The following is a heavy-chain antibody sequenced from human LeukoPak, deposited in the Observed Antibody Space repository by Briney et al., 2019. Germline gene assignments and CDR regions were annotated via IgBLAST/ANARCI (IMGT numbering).Heavy chain of an antibody. V-gene: IGHV4-34*01. CDR3: ARPNITMVRGRFDY. CDR1: GGSFSGYY. CDR2: INHSGST. D-gene: IGHD3-10*01. J-gene: IGHJ4*02. Sequence: SETLSLTCAVYGGSFSGYYWSWIRQPPGKGLEWIGEINHSGSTNYNPSLKSRVTISVDTSKNQFSLKLSSVTAADTAVYYCARPNITMVRGRFDYWGQGTLVTVSS.